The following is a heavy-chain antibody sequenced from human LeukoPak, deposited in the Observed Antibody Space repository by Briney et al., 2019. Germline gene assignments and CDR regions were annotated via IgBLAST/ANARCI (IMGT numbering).Heavy chain of an antibody. Sequence: PSETLSLTCAVYGGSFSGYYWSWIRQPPGKGLEGIGEINHSGSTNYNPSRKSRVTISVDTSKNQFSLKLSSVTAADTAVYYCARGRRYWGQGTLVTVSS. CDR1: GGSFSGYY. J-gene: IGHJ4*02. CDR2: INHSGST. V-gene: IGHV4-34*01. CDR3: ARGRRY.